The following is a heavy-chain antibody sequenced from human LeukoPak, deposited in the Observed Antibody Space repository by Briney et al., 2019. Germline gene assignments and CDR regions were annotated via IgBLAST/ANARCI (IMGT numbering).Heavy chain of an antibody. J-gene: IGHJ6*03. CDR3: ARATISYYYYMDV. D-gene: IGHD3-3*01. Sequence: SETLSLTCTVSGGSISSGSYYWSWIRQPAGKGLEWIGRIYTSGSTNYNPSLKSRVTISVDTSKNQFSLKLSSVTAADTAVYYCARATISYYYYMDVWGKGTTVTVSS. CDR1: GGSISSGSYY. CDR2: IYTSGST. V-gene: IGHV4-61*02.